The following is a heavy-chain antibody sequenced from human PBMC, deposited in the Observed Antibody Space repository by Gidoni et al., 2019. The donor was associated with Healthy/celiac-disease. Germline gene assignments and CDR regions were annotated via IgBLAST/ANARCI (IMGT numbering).Heavy chain of an antibody. CDR2: ISSSSSTI. J-gene: IGHJ6*02. CDR3: ARDLYGDYPLNYYYYGMDV. D-gene: IGHD4-17*01. V-gene: IGHV3-48*02. Sequence: EVQLVESGGGLVQPGGSLRLSCAASGFTFSRYSMNWVRQAPGKGLEWVSYISSSSSTIYYADSVKGRFTISRDNAKNSLYLQMNSLRDEDTAVYYCARDLYGDYPLNYYYYGMDVWGQGTTVTVSS. CDR1: GFTFSRYS.